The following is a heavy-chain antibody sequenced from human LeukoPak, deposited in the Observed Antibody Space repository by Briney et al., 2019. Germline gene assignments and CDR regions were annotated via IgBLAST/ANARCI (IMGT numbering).Heavy chain of an antibody. V-gene: IGHV4-59*08. CDR1: GGSISSYY. CDR3: ARVGKEEAAARRFNWFDP. CDR2: IYYSGST. D-gene: IGHD6-13*01. J-gene: IGHJ5*02. Sequence: PSETLSLTCTVSGGSISSYYWSWIRQPPGKGLEWIGYIYYSGSTNYNPSLKSRVTISVDTSKNQFSLKLSSVTAADTAVYYCARVGKEEAAARRFNWFDPWGQGTLVTVSS.